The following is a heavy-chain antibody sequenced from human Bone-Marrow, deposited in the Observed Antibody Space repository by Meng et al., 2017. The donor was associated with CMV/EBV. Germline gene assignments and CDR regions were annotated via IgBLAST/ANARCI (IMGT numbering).Heavy chain of an antibody. V-gene: IGHV3-7*01. J-gene: IGHJ6*02. CDR1: GITFTSYW. D-gene: IGHD3-3*01. Sequence: GGSLRPSCAASGITFTSYWMSWVRQAPGKGLEWVANIKQDGSEKYYVDSVKGRFTISRDNAKNSLYLQMNSLRAEDTAVYYCARGGDYDFWSGYSNYYGMDVWGQGTTVTVSS. CDR3: ARGGDYDFWSGYSNYYGMDV. CDR2: IKQDGSEK.